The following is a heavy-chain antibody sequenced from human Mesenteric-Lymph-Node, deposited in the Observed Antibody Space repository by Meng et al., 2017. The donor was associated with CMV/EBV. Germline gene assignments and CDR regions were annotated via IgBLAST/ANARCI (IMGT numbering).Heavy chain of an antibody. V-gene: IGHV4-4*02. CDR2: IYHDGRT. Sequence: VSGIPSSSSTWWNWVRQPPGKGLEWIGEIYHDGRTNYAASLNARVSMSVDKSRSQFSLNLNSVTVADTAVYYCASRTIASRPSHLDYWGQGALVTVSS. CDR3: ASRTIASRPSHLDY. CDR1: GIPSSSSTW. J-gene: IGHJ4*02. D-gene: IGHD6-6*01.